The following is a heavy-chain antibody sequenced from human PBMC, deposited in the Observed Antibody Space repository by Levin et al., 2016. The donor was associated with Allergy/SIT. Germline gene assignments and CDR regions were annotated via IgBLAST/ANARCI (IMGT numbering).Heavy chain of an antibody. D-gene: IGHD1-26*01. V-gene: IGHV4-31*03. J-gene: IGHJ4*02. CDR1: GGSISSGGYY. CDR2: IYYSGST. CDR3: ARRKRGNYKY. Sequence: SETLSLTCTVSGGSISSGGYYWSWIRQHPGKGLEWIGYIYYSGSTYYNPSLKSRVTISVDTSKNQFSLKLSSVTAADTAVYYCARRKRGNYKYWGQGTLVTVSS.